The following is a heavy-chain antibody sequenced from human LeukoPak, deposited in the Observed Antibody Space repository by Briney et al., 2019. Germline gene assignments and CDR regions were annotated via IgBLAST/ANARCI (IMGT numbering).Heavy chain of an antibody. CDR3: ARLFGSVGGIDY. D-gene: IGHD2-2*01. Sequence: SETLSLTCTVSGDSFSTYSWSWVRQPPGRGLEWIGYVYYSGSTTYNPSLKSRVTISLDTSKNQFSLKLSSVTAADTAVYYCARLFGSVGGIDYWGQGTLVTVSS. CDR2: VYYSGST. V-gene: IGHV4-59*01. CDR1: GDSFSTYS. J-gene: IGHJ4*02.